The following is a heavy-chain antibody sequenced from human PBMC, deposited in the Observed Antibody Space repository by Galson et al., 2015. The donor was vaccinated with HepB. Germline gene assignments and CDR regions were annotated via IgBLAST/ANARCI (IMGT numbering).Heavy chain of an antibody. CDR1: GHPLSDIS. J-gene: IGHJ4*02. CDR2: FEPSDEKI. D-gene: IGHD3-9*01. Sequence: SVKVSCKVSGHPLSDISIHWVRQAPGQGLEWMGGFEPSDEKILFTQKFQGRVTMTEDTLTDTAYMELGRLRAGDTAVYYCTRDLEVLTGYHLADYWGQGTLVTVSS. V-gene: IGHV1-24*01. CDR3: TRDLEVLTGYHLADY.